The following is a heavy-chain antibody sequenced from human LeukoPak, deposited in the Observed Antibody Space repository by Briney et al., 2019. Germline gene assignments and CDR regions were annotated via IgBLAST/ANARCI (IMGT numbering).Heavy chain of an antibody. V-gene: IGHV3-53*01. Sequence: GGSLRLSCAASGFTVSNNYMSWVRQAPGKGLEWVSVIYSGGSTYYADSVKGRFTISRDNSKNTLYLQMNSLRAEGTAVYYCARGRGYSYGPDYWGQGTLVTVSS. D-gene: IGHD5-18*01. CDR2: IYSGGST. CDR1: GFTVSNNY. J-gene: IGHJ4*02. CDR3: ARGRGYSYGPDY.